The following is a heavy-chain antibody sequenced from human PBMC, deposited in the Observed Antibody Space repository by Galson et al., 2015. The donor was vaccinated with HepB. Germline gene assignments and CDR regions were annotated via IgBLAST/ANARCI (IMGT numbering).Heavy chain of an antibody. CDR3: ATGGIENAIVGAPY. V-gene: IGHV3-7*03. CDR2: TKQGGNER. J-gene: IGHJ4*02. Sequence: SLRLSCAASGFTFSTYWMTWVRQTPGKGLEWVAYTKQGGNERDYADSVKGRFTISRDNAENSLFLQMNSLRAKDTAIYYCATGGIENAIVGAPYWGQGTLVTVSS. CDR1: GFTFSTYW. D-gene: IGHD1-26*01.